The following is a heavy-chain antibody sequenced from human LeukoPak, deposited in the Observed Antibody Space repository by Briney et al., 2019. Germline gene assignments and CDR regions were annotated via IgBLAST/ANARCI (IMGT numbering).Heavy chain of an antibody. D-gene: IGHD3-16*01. Sequence: GGSLRLSCAASGFSPNGHWMSWVRQAAGKGLEWVASIRQNGVEKHHVDSVKGRFIISRDNAENSVSLQMNSLRDEDTAMYYCARLLGESTIYDLWGQGTLVTVSS. CDR3: ARLLGESTIYDL. CDR1: GFSPNGHW. V-gene: IGHV3-7*01. CDR2: IRQNGVEK. J-gene: IGHJ5*02.